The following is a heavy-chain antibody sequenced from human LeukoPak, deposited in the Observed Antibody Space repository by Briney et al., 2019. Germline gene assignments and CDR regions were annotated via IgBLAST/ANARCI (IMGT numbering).Heavy chain of an antibody. CDR3: AKSRLSGINDAFDI. CDR2: ISGSGGST. J-gene: IGHJ3*02. Sequence: GGSLRLSCAASGFTFSSSGMSWVRQTPGKGLEWVSAISGSGGSTYYADSVKGRFTISRDNSKNTLYLQMNSLGAEDTALYYCAKSRLSGINDAFDIWGQGTMVTVSS. D-gene: IGHD3-3*01. CDR1: GFTFSSSG. V-gene: IGHV3-23*01.